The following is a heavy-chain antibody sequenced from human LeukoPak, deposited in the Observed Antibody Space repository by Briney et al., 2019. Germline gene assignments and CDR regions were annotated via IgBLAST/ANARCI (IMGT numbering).Heavy chain of an antibody. CDR1: VSSFTIYW. D-gene: IGHD3-22*01. J-gene: IGHJ6*02. CDR2: IYPGDSAT. V-gene: IGHV5-51*01. CDR3: ARRQIAFDYDSSCYIPYYYYGMVV. Sequence: GESLKISSQGSVSSFTIYWVGWVRQMPGKGLEWMGIIYPGDSATRYSPSFHGQVTISADKSISTAYLQWSSLKTSDTAMYCCARRQIAFDYDSSCYIPYYYYGMVVWGQGTTVTVSS.